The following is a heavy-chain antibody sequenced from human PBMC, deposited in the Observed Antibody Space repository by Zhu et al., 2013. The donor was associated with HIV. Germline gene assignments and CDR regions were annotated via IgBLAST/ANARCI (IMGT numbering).Heavy chain of an antibody. CDR3: ARGPRYNNCSLDY. D-gene: IGHD5-18*01. Sequence: QVQLVQSGAEVKKPGASVKVSCKTSGDTLSIYDINWVRQAAGQGLEWMGWISAYNGNTKYAQNLQGRVTMTTDTSTSTAYMDLRSLRSDDTAVYYCARGPRYNNCSLDYWGQGTLVTVSS. CDR1: GDTLSIYD. CDR2: ISAYNGNT. J-gene: IGHJ4*02. V-gene: IGHV1-18*01.